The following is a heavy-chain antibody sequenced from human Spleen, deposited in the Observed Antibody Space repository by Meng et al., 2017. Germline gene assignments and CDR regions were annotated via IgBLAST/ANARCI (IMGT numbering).Heavy chain of an antibody. CDR2: ISSSSSYI. V-gene: IGHV3-21*01. Sequence: GESLKISCAASGFTFSSYAMSWVRQAPGKGLEWVSSISSSSSYIYYADSVKGRFTISRDNAKNSLYLQMNSLRAEDTAVYYCARGTSSWSFLFDYWGQGTLVTVSS. D-gene: IGHD6-13*01. CDR3: ARGTSSWSFLFDY. J-gene: IGHJ4*02. CDR1: GFTFSSYA.